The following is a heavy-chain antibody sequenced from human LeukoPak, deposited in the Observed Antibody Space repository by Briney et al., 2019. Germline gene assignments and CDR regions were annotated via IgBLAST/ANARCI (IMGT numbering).Heavy chain of an antibody. V-gene: IGHV4-59*08. CDR2: IYSNATT. J-gene: IGHJ5*02. D-gene: IGHD6-13*01. Sequence: SETLSLTCSVSGGSLGTYYWSWIRQSPGKGLEWIANIYSNATTSYNPSLKSRVTISLDPSKNQFSLKLSSVTAADTAVYYCARLLVRWFDPWGQGTLVTVSS. CDR3: ARLLVRWFDP. CDR1: GGSLGTYY.